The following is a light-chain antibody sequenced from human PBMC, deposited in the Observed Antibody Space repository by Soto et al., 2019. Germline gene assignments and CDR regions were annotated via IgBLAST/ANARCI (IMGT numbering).Light chain of an antibody. J-gene: IGKJ4*01. Sequence: EIVMTQSPATLSVSPGDRATLSCRASQSVSSNLAWYQQKPVQTPKLLIYVASTRATGIPARFSGSGSGTEFTLTISSLQSEDFAVYYCQQYNGWPLTFGGGTKVEFK. CDR3: QQYNGWPLT. CDR1: QSVSSN. V-gene: IGKV3-15*01. CDR2: VAS.